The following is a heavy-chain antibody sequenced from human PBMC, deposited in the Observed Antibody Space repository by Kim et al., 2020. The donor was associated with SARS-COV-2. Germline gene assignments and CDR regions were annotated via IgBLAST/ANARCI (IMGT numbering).Heavy chain of an antibody. D-gene: IGHD3-9*01. V-gene: IGHV4-30-4*01. CDR1: GGSISSGDYY. J-gene: IGHJ3*02. CDR2: ISYTGST. Sequence: SETLSLTCTVSGGSISSGDYYWSWIRQPPGKGLEWIGYISYTGSTFYNPSLKSRVTISVDTSQNQFSLKLTSVTPADTAIYYCARTNYDILTGPSALDIWGQGTMVTASS. CDR3: ARTNYDILTGPSALDI.